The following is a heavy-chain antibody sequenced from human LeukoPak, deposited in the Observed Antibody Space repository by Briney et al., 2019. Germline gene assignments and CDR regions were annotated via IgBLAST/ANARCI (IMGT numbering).Heavy chain of an antibody. D-gene: IGHD3-3*01. CDR1: GGTFSSYA. V-gene: IGHV1-18*01. J-gene: IGHJ5*02. CDR3: ARALPSRFLEWLLGAFDP. CDR2: ISAYNGNT. Sequence: ASVKVSCKASGGTFSSYAISWVRQAPGQGLEWMGWISAYNGNTNYAQKLQGRVTMTTDTSTSTAYMELRSLRSDDTAVYYCARALPSRFLEWLLGAFDPWGQGTLVTVSS.